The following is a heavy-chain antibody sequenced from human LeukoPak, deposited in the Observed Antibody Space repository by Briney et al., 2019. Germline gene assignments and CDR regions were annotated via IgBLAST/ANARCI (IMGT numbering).Heavy chain of an antibody. CDR1: GFTFSSYG. CDR2: ISYDGSNK. J-gene: IGHJ4*02. V-gene: IGHV3-30*18. Sequence: GGSLRLSCAASGFTFSSYGMHWVRQAPGKGLEWVAVISYDGSNKYYADSVKGRFTISRDNSKNTLYLQMNSLRAEDTAVYYCAKDPISPTRGIVVVGYFYYWGQGTLVTGSS. CDR3: AKDPISPTRGIVVVGYFYY. D-gene: IGHD3-22*01.